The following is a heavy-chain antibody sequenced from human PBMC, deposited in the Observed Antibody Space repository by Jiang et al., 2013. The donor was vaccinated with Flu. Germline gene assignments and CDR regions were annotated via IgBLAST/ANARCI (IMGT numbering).Heavy chain of an antibody. CDR1: GYTFKNYY. V-gene: IGHV1-46*02. J-gene: IGHJ4*02. D-gene: IGHD1-26*01. CDR2: ISPIDGSP. CDR3: AREVTPGSYAAGLHY. Sequence: VQLVESGAEVKKPGASVKVSCKASGYTFKNYYMYWVRQAPGQGLEWMGMISPIDGSPTYAQKFQGRVTMTRDTSTSTVYMDLNSLTSEDTAVYYCAREVTPGSYAAGLHYWGQGTLVTVSS.